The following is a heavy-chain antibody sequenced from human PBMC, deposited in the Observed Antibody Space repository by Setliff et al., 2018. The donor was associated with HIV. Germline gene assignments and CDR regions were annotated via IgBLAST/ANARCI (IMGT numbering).Heavy chain of an antibody. CDR2: INPNNGDT. J-gene: IGHJ4*02. CDR3: ARGKFGSTWSLFADYFFDS. Sequence: ASVKVSCKASGYTFTNYYVHWVRQAPGQGLEWMGWINPNNGDTDYPQKFQGRVTMTRVTSITTAYIDLSGLTSDDTAVYYCARGKFGSTWSLFADYFFDSWGQGTLVTVSS. V-gene: IGHV1-2*02. D-gene: IGHD3-10*01. CDR1: GYTFTNYY.